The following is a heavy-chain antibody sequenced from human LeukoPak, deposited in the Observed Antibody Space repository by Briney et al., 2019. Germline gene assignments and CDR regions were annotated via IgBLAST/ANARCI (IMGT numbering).Heavy chain of an antibody. CDR1: GFILSNYW. CDR2: ISYDGSNK. Sequence: GGSLRLSCAASGFILSNYWMTWVRQSPGKGLEWVAVISYDGSNKYYADSVKGRFTISRDNSKNTLYLQMNSLRAEDTAVYYCARDKHITMIVVGTGYFQHWGQGTLVTVSS. J-gene: IGHJ1*01. D-gene: IGHD3-22*01. V-gene: IGHV3-30-3*01. CDR3: ARDKHITMIVVGTGYFQH.